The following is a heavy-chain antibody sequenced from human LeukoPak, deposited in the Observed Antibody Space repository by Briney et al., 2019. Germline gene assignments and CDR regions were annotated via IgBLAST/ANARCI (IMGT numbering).Heavy chain of an antibody. CDR2: INPNSGGT. CDR1: GYTFTGYY. Sequence: GASVKVSCKASGYTFTGYYMHWVRQAPGQGLEWMGWINPNSGGTNYAQKFQGRVTMTRDTSTSTVYMELSSLRSEDTAVYYCARVPVAGCFDYWGQGTLVTVSS. J-gene: IGHJ4*02. D-gene: IGHD6-19*01. V-gene: IGHV1-2*02. CDR3: ARVPVAGCFDY.